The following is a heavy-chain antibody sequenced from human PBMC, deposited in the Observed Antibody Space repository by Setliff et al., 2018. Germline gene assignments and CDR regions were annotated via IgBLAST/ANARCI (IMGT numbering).Heavy chain of an antibody. D-gene: IGHD2-8*02. V-gene: IGHV4-34*01. J-gene: IGHJ4*02. CDR2: INHSGST. CDR3: TVYNTGSSKDHY. Sequence: SETMSLTCAVYGGSFSGYYWSWIRQPPGKGLDWIGEINHSGSTNYNPSLKSRVTISVDTSKNQFSLKLSSVTAADTALYYCTVYNTGSSKDHYWGQGTPVTVSS. CDR1: GGSFSGYY.